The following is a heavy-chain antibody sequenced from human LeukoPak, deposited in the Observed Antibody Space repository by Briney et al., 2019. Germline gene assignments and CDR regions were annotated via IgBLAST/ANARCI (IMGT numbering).Heavy chain of an antibody. V-gene: IGHV4-61*01. D-gene: IGHD5-12*01. CDR3: ARDYSGYEFDY. CDR1: GGSISNNNYL. J-gene: IGHJ4*02. CDR2: LYYSGRT. Sequence: SETLSLTCTVSGGSISNNNYLWGWIRQPPGKGLEWIGCLYYSGRTNYSPSLTSRVTLSADTSKNQFSLKLNSVTAADSAIYYCARDYSGYEFDYWGQGTLVTVSS.